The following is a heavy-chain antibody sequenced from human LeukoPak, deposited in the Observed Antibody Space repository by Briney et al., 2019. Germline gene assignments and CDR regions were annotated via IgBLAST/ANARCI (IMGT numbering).Heavy chain of an antibody. CDR1: GDSVTSSY. J-gene: IGHJ4*02. D-gene: IGHD2-15*01. CDR2: VSADGTT. Sequence: SETLSLTCSVSGDSVTSSYWNWIRQPPGKGLEWIGYVSADGTTNYSPSLRSRLIMSVDTAKNDISLVLMSVTAADTAIYYCARLDCVLEGCYNHWGRGTLVTVSS. V-gene: IGHV4-59*08. CDR3: ARLDCVLEGCYNH.